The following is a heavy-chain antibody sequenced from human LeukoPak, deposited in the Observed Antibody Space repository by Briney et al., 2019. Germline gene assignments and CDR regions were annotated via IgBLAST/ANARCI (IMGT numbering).Heavy chain of an antibody. CDR3: ARVENYYDSSGAPGYYYGMDV. CDR1: GGTFSSYA. Sequence: ASVKVSCKASGGTFSSYAIGWVRQAPGQGLEWMGGIIPIFGTANYAQKFQGRVTITADESTSTAYMELSSLRSEDTAVYYCARVENYYDSSGAPGYYYGMDVWGQGTTVTVSS. CDR2: IIPIFGTA. D-gene: IGHD3-22*01. V-gene: IGHV1-69*13. J-gene: IGHJ6*02.